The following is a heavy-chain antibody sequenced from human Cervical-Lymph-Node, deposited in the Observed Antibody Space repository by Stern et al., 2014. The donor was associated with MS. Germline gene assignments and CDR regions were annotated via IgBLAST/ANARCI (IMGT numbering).Heavy chain of an antibody. CDR1: GYTFTSYW. CDR2: TFPGASNF. CDR3: ARQRYFDY. V-gene: IGHV5-51*01. J-gene: IGHJ4*02. Sequence: VQLVQSGPEVKRPGESLKISCQASGYTFTSYWIGWVRQMPGKGLEWVGVTFPGASNFRYSPPSNGQVTTPADKSSSTAYLQWNNRKASDTAIYYCARQRYFDYWGQGTLVTVSS.